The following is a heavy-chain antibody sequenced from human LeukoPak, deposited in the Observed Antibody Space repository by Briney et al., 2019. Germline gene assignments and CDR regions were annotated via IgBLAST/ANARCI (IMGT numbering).Heavy chain of an antibody. V-gene: IGHV4-59*01. CDR2: IYYSGST. CDR1: GGSISSYY. D-gene: IGHD6-19*01. J-gene: IGHJ3*02. CDR3: AREPVAGTSGAFDI. Sequence: PSETLSLTCTVSGGSISSYYWSWIRQPPGKGLEWIGYIYYSGSTNYNPSLKSRVTISVDTSKNQFSLKLSSVTAADTAVYYCAREPVAGTSGAFDIWGQGTMVTVSS.